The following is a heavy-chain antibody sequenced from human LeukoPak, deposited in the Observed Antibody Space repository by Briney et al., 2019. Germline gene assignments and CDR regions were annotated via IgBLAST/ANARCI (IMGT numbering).Heavy chain of an antibody. CDR2: ISSDGNDK. CDR3: TTKVIRGNSGDDYDD. Sequence: GGSLRLSCAASGFTFSSYAMSWVRQAPGKGLEWVALISSDGNDKLYGDSVKGRFTISRDDSKSTLYLQMNSLIAEDTAVYYCTTKVIRGNSGDDYDDWGQGTLVTVSS. CDR1: GFTFSSYA. V-gene: IGHV3-30*03. J-gene: IGHJ4*02. D-gene: IGHD5-12*01.